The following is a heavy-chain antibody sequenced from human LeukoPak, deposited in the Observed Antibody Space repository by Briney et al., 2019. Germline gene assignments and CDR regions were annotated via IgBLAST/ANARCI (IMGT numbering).Heavy chain of an antibody. J-gene: IGHJ6*03. CDR1: GGSISSYY. Sequence: SETLSLTCTVSGGSISSYYWSWIRQPAGKGLEWIGRIYTSGSTNYNPSLKSRVTMSVDTSKNQFSLKLSSVTAADTAVYYCARVAAYSSSWPSSDDYYYYYMDVWGKGTTVTVSS. V-gene: IGHV4-4*07. CDR2: IYTSGST. CDR3: ARVAAYSSSWPSSDDYYYYYMDV. D-gene: IGHD6-13*01.